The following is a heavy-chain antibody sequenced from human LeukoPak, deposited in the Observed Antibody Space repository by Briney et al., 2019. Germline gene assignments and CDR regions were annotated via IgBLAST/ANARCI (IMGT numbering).Heavy chain of an antibody. CDR3: ASSIAARPRGFDY. CDR1: GGSISSGSYY. Sequence: SETLSLTCTVSGGSISSGSYYWSWIRQPAGKGLEWIGRIYTSGSTNYNPSLKSRVTISVDTSKNQFSLKLSSVTAADTAVYYCASSIAARPRGFDYWGQGTLVTVSS. D-gene: IGHD6-6*01. V-gene: IGHV4-61*02. J-gene: IGHJ4*02. CDR2: IYTSGST.